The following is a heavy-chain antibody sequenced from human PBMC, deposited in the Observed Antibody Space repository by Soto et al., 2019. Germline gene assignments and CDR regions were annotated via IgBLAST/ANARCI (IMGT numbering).Heavy chain of an antibody. Sequence: SDTLSLTCTASGGSISSYYWSWIRQPAGKGLEWIGRIYTSGSTNYNPSLKSRVTMSVDTSKNQFSLKLSSVTAADTAVYYCAREGVAAAVDYYYYYGMDVWGQGTTVTVSS. V-gene: IGHV4-4*07. CDR2: IYTSGST. CDR1: GGSISSYY. CDR3: AREGVAAAVDYYYYYGMDV. J-gene: IGHJ6*02. D-gene: IGHD6-13*01.